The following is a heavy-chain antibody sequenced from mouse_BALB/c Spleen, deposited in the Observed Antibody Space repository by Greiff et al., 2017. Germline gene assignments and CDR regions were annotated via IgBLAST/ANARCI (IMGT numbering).Heavy chain of an antibody. V-gene: IGHV1-66*01. Sequence: QVQLQQSGPELVKPGASVKISCKASGYSFTSYYIHWVKQRPGQGLEWIGWIFPGSGNTKYNEKFKGKATLTADTSSSTAYMQLSSLTSEDSAVYFCARRGYDYEGELYYYAMDYWGQGTSVTVSS. CDR2: IFPGSGNT. CDR1: GYSFTSYY. D-gene: IGHD2-4*01. J-gene: IGHJ4*01. CDR3: ARRGYDYEGELYYYAMDY.